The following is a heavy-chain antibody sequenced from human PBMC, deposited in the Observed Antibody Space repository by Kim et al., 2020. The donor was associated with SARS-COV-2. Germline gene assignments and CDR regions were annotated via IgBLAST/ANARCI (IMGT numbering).Heavy chain of an antibody. Sequence: SETLSLTCTVSGVSISSGGFYWSWIRQHPERGLEWIGFIKTDGIIYYTPSLQSRVTMSLDTSQNQLSLKMTFVTVADTALYYCARAPEAAAMPWVYGMDVWGHGTTVTVSS. CDR2: IKTDGII. CDR3: ARAPEAAAMPWVYGMDV. V-gene: IGHV4-31*03. D-gene: IGHD2-2*01. J-gene: IGHJ6*02. CDR1: GVSISSGGFY.